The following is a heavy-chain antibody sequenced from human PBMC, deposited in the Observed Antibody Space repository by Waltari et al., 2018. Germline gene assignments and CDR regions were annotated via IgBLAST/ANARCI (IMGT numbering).Heavy chain of an antibody. J-gene: IGHJ4*02. V-gene: IGHV3-7*01. CDR1: GFTFSSYW. Sequence: EVQLVESGGGLVQPGGSLRLSCAASGFTFSSYWMSWVRQAPGKGLEWVANIKQDGSEEYYVDSVKGRFTISRDNAKNSLYLQMNSLRADDTAVYYLARDCPYYDSSGYQFDYLGQGTLVTVSS. CDR2: IKQDGSEE. D-gene: IGHD3-22*01. CDR3: ARDCPYYDSSGYQFDY.